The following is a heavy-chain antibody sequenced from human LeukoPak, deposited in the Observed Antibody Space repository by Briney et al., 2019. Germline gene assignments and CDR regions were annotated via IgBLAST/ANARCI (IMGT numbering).Heavy chain of an antibody. CDR2: IKQDGSEK. V-gene: IGHV3-7*01. D-gene: IGHD3-9*01. CDR3: ARDLEGVLRYFDWLKPYGMDV. Sequence: GGSLRLSCTASGFTFSSYWMSWVRQAPVKGLEWVANIKQDGSEKYYVDSVKGRFTISRDNAKNSLYLQMNSLRAEDTAAYYCARDLEGVLRYFDWLKPYGMDVWGQGTTVTVSS. J-gene: IGHJ6*02. CDR1: GFTFSSYW.